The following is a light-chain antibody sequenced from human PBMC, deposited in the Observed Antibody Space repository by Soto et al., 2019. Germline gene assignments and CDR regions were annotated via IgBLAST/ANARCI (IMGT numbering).Light chain of an antibody. Sequence: EIVLTQSPGTLSLSPGERATLSCRASQSVPSDWLAWYRHKPGQAPRLLIYGASSRATGVSDRVSGSGSGTDFTLTINILEPEDFDVYYCQQYGNFPYTFGQGTKLDIK. CDR2: GAS. V-gene: IGKV3-20*01. J-gene: IGKJ2*01. CDR1: QSVPSDW. CDR3: QQYGNFPYT.